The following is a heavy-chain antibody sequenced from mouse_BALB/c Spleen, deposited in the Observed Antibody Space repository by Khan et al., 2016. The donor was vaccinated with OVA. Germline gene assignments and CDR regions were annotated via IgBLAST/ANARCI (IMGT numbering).Heavy chain of an antibody. J-gene: IGHJ3*01. CDR2: INPATDYT. Sequence: QIQLVQSGAELAKPGASVKMSCKASGYIFTSYWMHWVKQRPGQGLEWIGYINPATDYTEYNQKFKNKATLTADKSSSTAYMQLSSLTSEDSAVYYCVNHGSSSAWFTYWAKGLRSLSLQ. CDR3: VNHGSSSAWFTY. CDR1: GYIFTSYW. V-gene: IGHV1-7*01. D-gene: IGHD1-1*01.